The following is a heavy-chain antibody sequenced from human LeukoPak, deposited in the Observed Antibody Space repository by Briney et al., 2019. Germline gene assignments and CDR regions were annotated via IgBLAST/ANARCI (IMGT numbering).Heavy chain of an antibody. CDR2: INHSGST. Sequence: SETLSLTCAVYGGSFSGYYWSWIRQPPGKGLELIGEINHSGSTNYNPSLKSRVTISVDTSKNQFSLKLSSVTAADTAVYYCARQGYTIFGVVSRPKGAFDIWGQGTMVTVSS. V-gene: IGHV4-34*01. D-gene: IGHD3-3*01. CDR1: GGSFSGYY. J-gene: IGHJ3*02. CDR3: ARQGYTIFGVVSRPKGAFDI.